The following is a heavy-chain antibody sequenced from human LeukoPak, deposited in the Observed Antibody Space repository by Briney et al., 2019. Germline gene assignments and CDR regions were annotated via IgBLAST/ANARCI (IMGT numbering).Heavy chain of an antibody. CDR1: GYTFSTYG. V-gene: IGHV1-18*01. Sequence: ASVKVSCKASGYTFSTYGISWVRQAPGQGLEWMGWTSTYNGDTKFAQKFQGRVTMTTDTSTSTAYMELRSLRSDDTALYYCAKPVIPSAYQGTYYMDVWGKGTTVTVSS. CDR2: TSTYNGDT. CDR3: AKPVIPSAYQGTYYMDV. D-gene: IGHD3-16*01. J-gene: IGHJ6*03.